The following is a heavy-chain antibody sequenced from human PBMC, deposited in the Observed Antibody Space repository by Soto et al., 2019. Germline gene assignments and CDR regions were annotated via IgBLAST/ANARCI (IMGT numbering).Heavy chain of an antibody. CDR2: ISYDGSRK. D-gene: IGHD6-19*01. Sequence: GGSLRLSCAASGFTFSTYAMHWVRQAPGKGLEWVAVISYDGSRKYYAGSLKGRLTISRDNSKNTRYLQMDSLRAEDTAVYSCAKGVGSGWDDLGSYFQHWGQGTLVTVSS. J-gene: IGHJ1*01. CDR1: GFTFSTYA. V-gene: IGHV3-30*18. CDR3: AKGVGSGWDDLGSYFQH.